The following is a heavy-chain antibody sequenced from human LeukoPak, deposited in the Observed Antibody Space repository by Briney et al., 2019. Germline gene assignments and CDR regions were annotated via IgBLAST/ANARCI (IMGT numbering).Heavy chain of an antibody. J-gene: IGHJ6*03. CDR1: GFTFSTFA. V-gene: IGHV3-23*01. CDR2: IFPSGGEI. Sequence: PGGSLRLSCAASGFTFSTFAMIWVRQPPGKGLEWVSSIFPSGGEIHYADSVRGRFTISRDNSKNILYLQMNSLRAEDTAVYYCAKDRCSNGIGCLYYYMDVWGKGTMVTISS. D-gene: IGHD2-8*01. CDR3: AKDRCSNGIGCLYYYMDV.